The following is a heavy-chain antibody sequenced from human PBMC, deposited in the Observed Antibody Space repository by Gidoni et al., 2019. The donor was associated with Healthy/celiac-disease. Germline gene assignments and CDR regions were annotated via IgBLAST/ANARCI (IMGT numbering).Heavy chain of an antibody. CDR2: INHSGST. Sequence: QVQLQQWGAGLLKPSETLYLTCAVYGGSFSGYSWRWLRQPPGKGLEWIGEINHSGSTNYNPFLKSRVTISVDTSKNQFFLKLSSVTAADTAVYYCARTSLGEYYFWSGYYKGGVYFDYWGQGTLVTVSS. V-gene: IGHV4-34*01. CDR1: GGSFSGYS. J-gene: IGHJ4*02. CDR3: ARTSLGEYYFWSGYYKGGVYFDY. D-gene: IGHD3-3*01.